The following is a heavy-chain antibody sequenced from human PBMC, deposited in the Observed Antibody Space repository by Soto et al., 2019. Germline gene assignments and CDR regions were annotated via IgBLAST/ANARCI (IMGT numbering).Heavy chain of an antibody. CDR2: ISADGRTT. CDR3: AKDPPRGKGRRGDY. D-gene: IGHD3-16*01. V-gene: IGHV3-74*01. CDR1: GFTFNTYW. J-gene: IGHJ4*02. Sequence: EGQLVESGGDSVQPGGSLRLSCAASGFTFNTYWMHWVRQAPGKGLVWVSRISADGRTTTYADSVKGRFTISRDNAKKMLYLQMNSLRAEDTAVYYCAKDPPRGKGRRGDYWGQGTLVTVSS.